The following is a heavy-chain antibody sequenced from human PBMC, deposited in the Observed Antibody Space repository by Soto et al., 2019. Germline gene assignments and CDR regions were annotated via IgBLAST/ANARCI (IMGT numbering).Heavy chain of an antibody. D-gene: IGHD3-3*01. J-gene: IGHJ4*02. CDR1: GFTFGSYG. Sequence: WRSLRLSCAASGFTFGSYGMHWVRQAPGKGLEWVAVISYDGSNKYYADSVKGRFTISRDNSKNTLYLQMNSLRAEDTAVYYCAKQWSGVFDYWGQGTLVTVSS. CDR3: AKQWSGVFDY. CDR2: ISYDGSNK. V-gene: IGHV3-30*18.